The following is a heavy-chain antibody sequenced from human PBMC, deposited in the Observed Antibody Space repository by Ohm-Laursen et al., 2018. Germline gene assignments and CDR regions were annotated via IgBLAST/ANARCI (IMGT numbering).Heavy chain of an antibody. Sequence: GSLRLSCAASGFTVSSNYISWVRQAPGPGKGLEWVSVIYSGGTTYYADSVKGRFTISRGNSKNTLYLQMNSLRAEDTAVYYCARDRYDFWSGTFDNWGQGTLVTVSS. J-gene: IGHJ4*02. CDR1: GFTVSSNY. V-gene: IGHV3-66*01. CDR3: ARDRYDFWSGTFDN. CDR2: IYSGGTT. D-gene: IGHD3/OR15-3a*01.